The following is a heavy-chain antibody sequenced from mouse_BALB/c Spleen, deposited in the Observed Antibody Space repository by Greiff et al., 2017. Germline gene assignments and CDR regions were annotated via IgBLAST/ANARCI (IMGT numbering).Heavy chain of an antibody. J-gene: IGHJ2*01. D-gene: IGHD2-1*01. Sequence: EVKLVESGPELVKPGASVKMSCKASGYTFTSYVMHWVKQKPGQGLEWIGYINPYNDGTKYNEKFKGKATLTSDKSSSTAYMELSSLTSEDSAVYYCARHYGNSYFDYWGQGTTLTVSS. CDR2: INPYNDGT. CDR1: GYTFTSYV. CDR3: ARHYGNSYFDY. V-gene: IGHV1-14*01.